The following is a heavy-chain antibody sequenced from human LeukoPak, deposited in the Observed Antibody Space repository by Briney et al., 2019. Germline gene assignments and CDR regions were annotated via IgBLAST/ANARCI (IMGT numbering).Heavy chain of an antibody. V-gene: IGHV4-4*07. D-gene: IGHD6-13*01. CDR3: ARESHSGIAAAGLDY. J-gene: IGHJ4*02. CDR2: VYPTGST. Sequence: SETLSLTCTVSGGSISSHYWSWIRQPAGKGLEYIGRVYPTGSTNDNPSLKGRVAMSVDTSKNQFSLKLSSVTAADTAVYYCARESHSGIAAAGLDYWGQGTLVTVSS. CDR1: GGSISSHY.